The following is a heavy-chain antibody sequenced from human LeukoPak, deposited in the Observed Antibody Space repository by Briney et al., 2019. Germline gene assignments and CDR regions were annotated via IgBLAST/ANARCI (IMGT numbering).Heavy chain of an antibody. V-gene: IGHV4-59*01. Sequence: SETLSLTCTVSGGSISSYYWSWIRQPPAKGLEWIGYIYYSGSTNYNPSLKSRVTISVDTSKNQFYLKLSSATAADTAVYYCARVWRGYSGYDPNWAFDYWSQGTLVTVSS. CDR2: IYYSGST. J-gene: IGHJ4*02. CDR1: GGSISSYY. D-gene: IGHD5-12*01. CDR3: ARVWRGYSGYDPNWAFDY.